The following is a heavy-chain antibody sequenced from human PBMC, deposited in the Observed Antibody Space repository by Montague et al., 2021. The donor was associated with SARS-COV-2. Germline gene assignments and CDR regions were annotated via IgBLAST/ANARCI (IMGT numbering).Heavy chain of an antibody. V-gene: IGHV2-5*02. CDR1: GFSLNTSGGG. CDR2: IYWDDDK. CDR3: ARYGDYGSWFDP. Sequence: VKPTQTLTLTCTFSGFSLNTSGGGVGWVRQPPGKALEWLALIYWDDDKRYSPSLKSRSTISKDTTKNEVVLTVANMDPVDTATYYCARYGDYGSWFDPWGQGTLVTVSS. J-gene: IGHJ5*02. D-gene: IGHD4-17*01.